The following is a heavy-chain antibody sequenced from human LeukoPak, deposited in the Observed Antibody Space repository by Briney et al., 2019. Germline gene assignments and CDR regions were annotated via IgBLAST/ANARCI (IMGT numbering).Heavy chain of an antibody. CDR2: IKQDGSEK. Sequence: GGSLRLSCAASGFTFSSYWMSWGRQAPGTGLEWVANIKQDGSEKYYVDSVKGRFTISRDNAKNSLYLQMNGLRAEDTAVYYCARQGGSFFSFSTFFDYWGQGTLVTVSS. D-gene: IGHD1-26*01. CDR1: GFTFSSYW. V-gene: IGHV3-7*01. CDR3: ARQGGSFFSFSTFFDY. J-gene: IGHJ4*02.